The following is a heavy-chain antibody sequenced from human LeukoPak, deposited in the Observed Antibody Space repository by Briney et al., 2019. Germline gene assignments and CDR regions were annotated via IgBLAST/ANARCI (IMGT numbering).Heavy chain of an antibody. J-gene: IGHJ3*02. CDR1: GFTFSSYS. V-gene: IGHV3-21*01. Sequence: GGSLRLSCAASGFTFSSYSMNWVRQAPGKGLEWVSSISSSSSYIYYADSVKGRFTISRDNAKNSLYLQMNSLRAEDTAVYYCASALAAAGTFDIWGQGTMVTVSS. CDR3: ASALAAAGTFDI. D-gene: IGHD6-13*01. CDR2: ISSSSSYI.